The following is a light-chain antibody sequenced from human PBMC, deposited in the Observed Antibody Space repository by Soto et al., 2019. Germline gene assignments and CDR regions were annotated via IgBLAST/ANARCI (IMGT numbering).Light chain of an antibody. CDR2: DFS. V-gene: IGLV2-18*02. CDR3: SSYTRSSTYV. CDR1: SSDVGSYNR. J-gene: IGLJ1*01. Sequence: QSALTQPPSVSGSPGQSVAISCTGTSSDVGSYNRVSWYQQPQGTDPKLMIYDFSNRPSGVPDRFSGYKSGNTASLTISGLQADDEADYYCSSYTRSSTYVFGTGTKLTVL.